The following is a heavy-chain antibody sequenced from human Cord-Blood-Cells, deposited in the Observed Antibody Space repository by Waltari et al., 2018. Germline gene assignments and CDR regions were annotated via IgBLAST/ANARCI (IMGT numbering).Heavy chain of an antibody. J-gene: IGHJ1*01. V-gene: IGHV4-34*01. D-gene: IGHD1-26*01. Sequence: QVQLQQWGAGLLKPSETLSLTCAVYAGSFSGYYLSWIRQPPGKGLEWIGEINHSGSTNYNPSLKSRVTISVDTSKNQFSLKLSSVTAADTAVYYCARGGDSGSYSEYFQHWGQGTLVTVSS. CDR1: AGSFSGYY. CDR3: ARGGDSGSYSEYFQH. CDR2: INHSGST.